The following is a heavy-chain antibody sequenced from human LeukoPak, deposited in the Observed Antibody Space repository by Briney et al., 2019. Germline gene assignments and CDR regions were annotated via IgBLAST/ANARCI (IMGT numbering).Heavy chain of an antibody. CDR1: GYSLSSGYY. J-gene: IGHJ4*02. CDR3: ARIEAVGPGTFDY. V-gene: IGHV4-38-2*02. Sequence: SETLSLTCTVSGYSLSSGYYWGWIRQPPGKGLEWIGSIYHSGSTYYNPSLKSRVTISVDTSKNQFSLKLSSVTAADTAVYYCARIEAVGPGTFDYWGQGTLVTVSS. D-gene: IGHD1-26*01. CDR2: IYHSGST.